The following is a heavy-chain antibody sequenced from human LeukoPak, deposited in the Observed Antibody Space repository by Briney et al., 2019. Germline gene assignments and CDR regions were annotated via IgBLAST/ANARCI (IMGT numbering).Heavy chain of an antibody. Sequence: ASVKVSCMASGYTFTSYDINWVRQATGQGLEWMGWMNPKSGNIGYVQRFQGRLTMTRNTSISVAYMELSSLRSEDTAVYYCASGSSLWGQGTLVTVSS. CDR1: GYTFTSYD. CDR3: ASGSSL. J-gene: IGHJ4*02. V-gene: IGHV1-8*01. D-gene: IGHD6-6*01. CDR2: MNPKSGNI.